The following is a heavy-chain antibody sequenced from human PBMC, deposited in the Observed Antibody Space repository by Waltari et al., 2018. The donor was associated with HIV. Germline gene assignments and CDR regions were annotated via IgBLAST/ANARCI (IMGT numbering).Heavy chain of an antibody. J-gene: IGHJ6*02. Sequence: QVQLVQSGAEVKKPGASVKVSCKASGYTFTSYYMHWVRQAPGQGLEWMGIINPGGGSTSYAQKFQGRVTMTRDTSTSTVYMELSSLRSEYTAVYYCARGDIAAAGIEDYYGMDVWGQGTTVTVSS. CDR1: GYTFTSYY. D-gene: IGHD6-13*01. CDR2: INPGGGST. CDR3: ARGDIAAAGIEDYYGMDV. V-gene: IGHV1-46*01.